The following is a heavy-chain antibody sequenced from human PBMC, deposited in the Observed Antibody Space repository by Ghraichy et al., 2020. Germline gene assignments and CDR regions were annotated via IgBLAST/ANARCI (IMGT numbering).Heavy chain of an antibody. CDR1: GYTFTSYG. D-gene: IGHD2-2*01. Sequence: ASVKVSCKASGYTFTSYGISWVRQAPGQGLEWMGWISVYIDSRNYAQKLQGRVTMTTDTSTSTAYMELRSLRSDDTAVYYCARDLVVPAASGMYYYYYGMDVWGQGTTVTVSS. J-gene: IGHJ6*02. CDR2: ISVYIDSR. CDR3: ARDLVVPAASGMYYYYYGMDV. V-gene: IGHV1-18*04.